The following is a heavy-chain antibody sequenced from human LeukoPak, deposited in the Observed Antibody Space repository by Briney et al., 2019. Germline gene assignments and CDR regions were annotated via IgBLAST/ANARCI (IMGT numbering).Heavy chain of an antibody. CDR3: ATGYSSSWAIGDAFDI. V-gene: IGHV1-8*01. CDR1: GYTFTSYD. CDR2: MNPNSGNT. Sequence: ASVKVSCKASGYTFTSYDVNWVRQATGQGLEWMGWMNPNSGNTGYAQKFQGRVTMTRNTSISTAYMELSSLKSEDTAVYYCATGYSSSWAIGDAFDIWGQGTMVTVSS. J-gene: IGHJ3*02. D-gene: IGHD6-13*01.